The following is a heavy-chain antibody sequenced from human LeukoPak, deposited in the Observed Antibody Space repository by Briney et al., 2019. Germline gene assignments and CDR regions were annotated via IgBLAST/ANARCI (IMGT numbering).Heavy chain of an antibody. CDR3: ASSGIAAAGY. D-gene: IGHD6-13*01. V-gene: IGHV3-7*03. CDR1: GFTFSSYR. J-gene: IGHJ4*02. Sequence: GGSLRLSCAASGFTFSSYRMSWVRQAPGKGLEGVANIKQDGSEKYYVDSVKGRFTISRDNDKNSLYLQMNSLRAEDTAVYYCASSGIAAAGYWGQGTLVTVSS. CDR2: IKQDGSEK.